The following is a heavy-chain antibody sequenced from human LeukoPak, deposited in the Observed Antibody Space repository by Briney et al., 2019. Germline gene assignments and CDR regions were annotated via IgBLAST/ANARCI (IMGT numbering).Heavy chain of an antibody. J-gene: IGHJ4*02. D-gene: IGHD6-19*01. V-gene: IGHV4-61*01. CDR3: ARAAGYYFDY. CDR1: GGSVSSGSYY. Sequence: SETLSLTCTVSGGSVSSGSYYWSWIRQPPGKGLEWIGYIYYSGSTNYNPSLKSRVTISVDRSKNQFSLKLSSVTAADTAVYYCARAAGYYFDYWGQGTLVTVSS. CDR2: IYYSGST.